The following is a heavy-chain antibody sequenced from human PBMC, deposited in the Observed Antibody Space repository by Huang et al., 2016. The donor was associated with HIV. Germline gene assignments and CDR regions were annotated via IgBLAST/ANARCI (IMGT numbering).Heavy chain of an antibody. J-gene: IGHJ5*02. Sequence: QVQLQQWGAGLLKPSETLALTCAVYGESLGTYYWAWIRRPPGKGPQWIGEVNDGGDINYNPSLESRVTISVDTSRNQVSLTLTSMTAADTATYYCARRFRVAATRKWFDPWGQGTLVSVSS. D-gene: IGHD3-10*01. CDR3: ARRFRVAATRKWFDP. CDR2: VNDGGDI. V-gene: IGHV4-34*01. CDR1: GESLGTYY.